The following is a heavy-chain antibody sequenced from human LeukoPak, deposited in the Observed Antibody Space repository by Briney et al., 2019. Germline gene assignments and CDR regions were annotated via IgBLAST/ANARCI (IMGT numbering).Heavy chain of an antibody. V-gene: IGHV4-59*02. D-gene: IGHD7-27*01. J-gene: IGHJ4*02. CDR3: ARALSGDPFDY. CDR2: IYYSGST. CDR1: GASVSAYY. Sequence: TASETLSLTCTVSGASVSAYYWTWIRQPPGKGLEWIGYIYYSGSTNYNPSLKSRVTISVDTSKNQFSLKLSSVTAADTAVYFCARALSGDPFDYWGQGTLVTVSS.